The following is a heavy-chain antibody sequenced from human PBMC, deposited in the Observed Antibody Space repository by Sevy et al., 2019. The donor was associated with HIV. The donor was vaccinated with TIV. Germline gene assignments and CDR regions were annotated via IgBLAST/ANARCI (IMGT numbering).Heavy chain of an antibody. V-gene: IGHV3-11*01. D-gene: IGHD3-22*01. CDR1: GFTFSDYY. CDR2: ISSSGSTI. Sequence: GGSLRLSCAASGFTFSDYYMSWIRQAPGKGLEWASYISSSGSTIYYADSVKGRFTISRDNAKNSLYLQMNSLRAEDTAVYYCAGDGNYYDSSGYQSYYYYYGMDVWGQGTTVTVSS. J-gene: IGHJ6*02. CDR3: AGDGNYYDSSGYQSYYYYYGMDV.